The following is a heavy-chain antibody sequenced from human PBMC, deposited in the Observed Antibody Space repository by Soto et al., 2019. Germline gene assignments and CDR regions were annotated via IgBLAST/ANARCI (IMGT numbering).Heavy chain of an antibody. D-gene: IGHD3-9*01. CDR2: IKSKTDGGTT. CDR3: TTGMLGDYDILTGYYSHSFDY. J-gene: IGHJ4*02. V-gene: IGHV3-15*01. CDR1: GFTFSNAW. Sequence: GGSLRLSCAASGFTFSNAWMSWVRQAPGKGLEWVGRIKSKTDGGTTDYAAPVKGRFTISRDDSKNTLYLQMNSLKTEDTAVYYCTTGMLGDYDILTGYYSHSFDYWGQGTLVTVSS.